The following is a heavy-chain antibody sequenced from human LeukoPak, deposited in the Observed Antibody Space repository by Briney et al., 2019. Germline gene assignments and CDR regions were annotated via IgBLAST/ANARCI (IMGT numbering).Heavy chain of an antibody. D-gene: IGHD1-26*01. CDR2: ISSSSSTI. V-gene: IGHV3-48*02. CDR1: GFTFSSYS. J-gene: IGHJ4*02. CDR3: ARGRWESIVGATDLGY. Sequence: GGSLRLSCAASGFTFSSYSMTWVRQAPGKGLEWVSYISSSSSTIYYADSVKGQFTISRDNAKNSLYLQMNSLRDEDTAVYYCARGRWESIVGATDLGYWGQGTLVTVSS.